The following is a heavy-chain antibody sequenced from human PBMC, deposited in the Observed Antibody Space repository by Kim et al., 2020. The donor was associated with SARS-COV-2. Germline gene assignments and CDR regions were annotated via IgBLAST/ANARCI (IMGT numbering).Heavy chain of an antibody. CDR2: IIPIFGTT. CDR3: ARPDSSGYSY. V-gene: IGHV1-69*13. J-gene: IGHJ4*02. D-gene: IGHD3-22*01. CDR1: GGTFSSYA. Sequence: SVKVSCKASGGTFSSYAISWVRQAPGQGLEWMGGIIPIFGTTNYAQKFQGRVTITADESTSTAYMELSSLRSDDTAVYYCARPDSSGYSYWGQGTLVTVSS.